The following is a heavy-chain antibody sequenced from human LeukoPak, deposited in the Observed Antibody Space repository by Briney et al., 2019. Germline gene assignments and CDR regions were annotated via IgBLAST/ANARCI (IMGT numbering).Heavy chain of an antibody. Sequence: GGSLRLSCAASGFTFDDYAMSWVRQAPGKGLEWVSAISGSGGSTYYADSVKGRFTISRDNSKNTLYLQMNSLRAEDTAVYYCAKGSSGWYTIDYWGQGTLVTVSS. CDR2: ISGSGGST. D-gene: IGHD6-19*01. V-gene: IGHV3-23*01. CDR3: AKGSSGWYTIDY. CDR1: GFTFDDYA. J-gene: IGHJ4*02.